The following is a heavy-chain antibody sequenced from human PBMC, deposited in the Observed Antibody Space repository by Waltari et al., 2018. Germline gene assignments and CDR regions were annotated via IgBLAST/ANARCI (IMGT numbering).Heavy chain of an antibody. CDR1: GGTFSSYA. D-gene: IGHD6-6*01. Sequence: QVQLVQSGAEVKKPGSSVKVSCKASGGTFSSYAISWVRQAPGQGLEWMGRIIPSFGTANYAQKFQGRVTSTADNSTSTAYMELSSLRSEDTAVYYCARDKRQKYSSSSDAFDIWGQGTMVTVSS. CDR2: IIPSFGTA. V-gene: IGHV1-69*08. J-gene: IGHJ3*02. CDR3: ARDKRQKYSSSSDAFDI.